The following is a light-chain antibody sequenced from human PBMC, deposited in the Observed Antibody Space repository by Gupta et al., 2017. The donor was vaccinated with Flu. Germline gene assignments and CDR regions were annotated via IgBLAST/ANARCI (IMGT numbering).Light chain of an antibody. V-gene: IGLV4-69*01. J-gene: IGLJ3*02. Sequence: HPVLHQAPSASAPLGASVKLTCTLSSGHSTSAIAWHQQQPGKGPRYLMKFNTDGSHDKGGGIPDRCSGSTSGAERYLTISSLQSEDEAYYDCQTWGNGIQVFGGGTKRTGL. CDR1: SGHSTSA. CDR3: QTWGNGIQV. CDR2: FNTDGSH.